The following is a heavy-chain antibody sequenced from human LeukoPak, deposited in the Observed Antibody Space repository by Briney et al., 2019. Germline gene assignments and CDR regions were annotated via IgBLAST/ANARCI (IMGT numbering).Heavy chain of an antibody. Sequence: DPVSLTCTVPGDSHCTYYGRGTPDPPGRAVEWIGRVYVTGSTNLNPALQSRVTMSVDTSKNQFSLKLTSVTAADTAVYYCARDRQWLVDHWGQGTLVTVSS. CDR2: VYVTGST. CDR1: GDSHCTYY. J-gene: IGHJ5*02. CDR3: ARDRQWLVDH. D-gene: IGHD6-19*01. V-gene: IGHV4-4*07.